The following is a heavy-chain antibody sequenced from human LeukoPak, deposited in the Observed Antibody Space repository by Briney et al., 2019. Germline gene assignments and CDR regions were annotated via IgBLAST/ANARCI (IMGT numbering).Heavy chain of an antibody. D-gene: IGHD3-3*01. CDR2: ISSSGSTI. CDR1: GFTFSSYE. V-gene: IGHV3-48*03. J-gene: IGHJ4*02. CDR3: ARYGFWSGYYIDY. Sequence: PGGSLRLSCAASGFTFSSYETNWVRQAPGKGLEWVSYISSSGSTIYYADSVKGRFTISRDNAKNSLYLQMNSLRAEDTAVYYCARYGFWSGYYIDYWGQGTLVTVSS.